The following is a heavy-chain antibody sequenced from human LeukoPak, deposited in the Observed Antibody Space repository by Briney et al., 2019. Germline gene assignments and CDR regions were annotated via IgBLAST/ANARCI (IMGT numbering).Heavy chain of an antibody. J-gene: IGHJ6*02. V-gene: IGHV1-2*02. CDR3: ARAPPVWGGGDRTYGYYYYGMDV. Sequence: ASVKVSCKASGYTFTGYYMHWVRQAPGQGLEWMGWINPNSGGTNYAQKFQGRVTMTRDTSISTAYMELSRLRSDDTAVYYCARAPPVWGGGDRTYGYYYYGMDVWGQGTTVTVSS. CDR2: INPNSGGT. D-gene: IGHD4-17*01. CDR1: GYTFTGYY.